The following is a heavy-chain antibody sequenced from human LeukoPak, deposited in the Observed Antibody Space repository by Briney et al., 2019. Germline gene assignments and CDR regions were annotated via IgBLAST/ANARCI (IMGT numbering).Heavy chain of an antibody. CDR1: GFTFSSYA. V-gene: IGHV3-23*01. Sequence: GGSLRLSCAASGFTFSSYAMSWVRQAPGKGLEWVSAISGSGGSTYYADSVKGRFTISRGNSKNTLYLQMNSLRAEDTAVYYCARDSFWDCSGGSCYFGYWGQGTLVIVSS. CDR3: ARDSFWDCSGGSCYFGY. D-gene: IGHD2-15*01. J-gene: IGHJ4*02. CDR2: ISGSGGST.